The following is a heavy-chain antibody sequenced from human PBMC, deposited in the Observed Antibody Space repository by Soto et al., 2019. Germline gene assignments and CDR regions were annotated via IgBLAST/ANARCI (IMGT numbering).Heavy chain of an antibody. Sequence: QVQLQESGPGLVRPSQTLSLTCTVSGGSINSGDYYWRWIRQPPGKGLEWIGYIFYSGSTRYNPSLRSRVTISQDTSKNEFFLKLSTVTAADTAVYYCARVVIQTYYFDSWGQGTLVTVSS. D-gene: IGHD3-22*01. CDR3: ARVVIQTYYFDS. J-gene: IGHJ4*02. CDR1: GGSINSGDYY. CDR2: IFYSGST. V-gene: IGHV4-30-4*01.